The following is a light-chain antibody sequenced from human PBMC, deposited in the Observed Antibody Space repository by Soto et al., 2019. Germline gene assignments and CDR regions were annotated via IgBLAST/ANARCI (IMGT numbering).Light chain of an antibody. CDR1: SSDVGGYNY. CDR3: TSYAGGNNV. V-gene: IGLV2-8*01. CDR2: EVN. Sequence: QSALTQPPSASGSPGQSVTISCTGTSSDVGGYNYVSWYQQHPGKVPKLMVYEVNKRPSGVPDRVSGSKSGNTASLTVSGPQAEDEADYYCTSYAGGNNVFGTGTKVTVL. J-gene: IGLJ1*01.